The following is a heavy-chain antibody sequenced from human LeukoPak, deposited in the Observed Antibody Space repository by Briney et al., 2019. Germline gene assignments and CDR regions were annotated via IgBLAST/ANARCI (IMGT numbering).Heavy chain of an antibody. D-gene: IGHD5-18*01. V-gene: IGHV4-39*01. CDR1: GGSISSYY. CDR2: IYYSGST. Sequence: SETLSLTCTVSGGSISSYYWGWIRQPPGKGLEWIGSIYYSGSTYYNPSLKSRVTISVDTSKNQFSLKLSSVTAADTAVYYCARRGSYGSAYYFDYWGQGTLVTVSS. J-gene: IGHJ4*02. CDR3: ARRGSYGSAYYFDY.